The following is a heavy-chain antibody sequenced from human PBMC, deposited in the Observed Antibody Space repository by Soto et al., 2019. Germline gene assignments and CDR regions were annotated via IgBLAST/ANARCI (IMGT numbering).Heavy chain of an antibody. D-gene: IGHD1-1*01. CDR2: MYHSGST. CDR1: GGSISSGGYS. CDR3: ARGLTRDWNEEDYFGMDV. J-gene: IGHJ6*02. V-gene: IGHV4-30-2*01. Sequence: QLQLQESGSGLVKPSQTLSLTCAVSGGSISSGGYSWSWIRQPPGKGLEWIGYMYHSGSTYYNPSLKTRVTISVDRSKNQFSLKLSSVTAADTAVYYCARGLTRDWNEEDYFGMDVWGQGTTVTVSS.